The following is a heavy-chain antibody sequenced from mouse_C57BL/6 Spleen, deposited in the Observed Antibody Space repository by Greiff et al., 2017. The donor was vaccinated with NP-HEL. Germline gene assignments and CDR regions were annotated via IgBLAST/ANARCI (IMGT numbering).Heavy chain of an antibody. D-gene: IGHD2-3*01. J-gene: IGHJ4*01. CDR2: IGPGSGST. V-gene: IGHV1-77*01. Sequence: QVQLKQSGAELVKPGASVKISCKASGYTFTDYYINWVKQRPGQGLEWIGKIGPGSGSTYYNEKFKGKATLTADKSSSTAYMQLSSLTSEDSAVYFCARERILDTKRYYAMDYWGQGTSVTVSS. CDR3: ARERILDTKRYYAMDY. CDR1: GYTFTDYY.